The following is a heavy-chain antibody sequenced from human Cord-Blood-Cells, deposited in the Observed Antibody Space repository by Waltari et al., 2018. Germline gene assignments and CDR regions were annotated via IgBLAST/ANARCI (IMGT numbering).Heavy chain of an antibody. CDR3: ATVEEEEYDY. J-gene: IGHJ4*02. CDR1: GYTFTCYY. D-gene: IGHD3-10*01. Sequence: QVQLVQSGAEVTQPVASVKVSCKASGYTFTCYYIPWVRQAPGQGLEWMGWINPNSGGTNYAQKFQGRVTMTRDTSISTAYMELSRLRSDDTAVYYCATVEEEEYDYWGQGTLVTVSS. CDR2: INPNSGGT. V-gene: IGHV1-2*02.